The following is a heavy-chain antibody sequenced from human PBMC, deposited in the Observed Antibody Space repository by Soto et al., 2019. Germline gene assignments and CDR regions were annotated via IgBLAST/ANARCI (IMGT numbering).Heavy chain of an antibody. Sequence: SPTLSLTCAISGDSVSSNSAAWNWIRQSPSRGLEWLGRTYYRSKWYNDYAVSVKSRITINPGTSKGKFSLQLNSVTPEDTAVYYCARGYSSLYYGMDGWGQGTTVAASS. V-gene: IGHV6-1*01. CDR2: TYYRSKWYN. D-gene: IGHD6-6*01. CDR1: GDSVSSNSAA. CDR3: ARGYSSLYYGMDG. J-gene: IGHJ6*02.